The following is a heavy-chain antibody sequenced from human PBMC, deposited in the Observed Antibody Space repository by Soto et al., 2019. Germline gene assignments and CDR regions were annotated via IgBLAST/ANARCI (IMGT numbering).Heavy chain of an antibody. CDR1: GGTFSSYA. CDR3: AIDFWRGYYNNWFDP. J-gene: IGHJ5*02. D-gene: IGHD3-3*01. Sequence: ASVKVSCKASGGTFSSYAISWVRQAPGQGLEWMGGIIPIFGTANYAQKFQGRVTITADESTSTAYMELSSLRSEDTAVYYCAIDFWRGYYNNWFDPGGRGTLVTVSS. V-gene: IGHV1-69*13. CDR2: IIPIFGTA.